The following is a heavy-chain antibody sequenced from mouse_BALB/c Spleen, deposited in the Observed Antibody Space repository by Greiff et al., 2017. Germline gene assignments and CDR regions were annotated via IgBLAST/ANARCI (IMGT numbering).Heavy chain of an antibody. CDR3: ARWGVGSYFDY. CDR2: IFPGSGNT. V-gene: IGHV1-66*01. CDR1: GYSFTSYY. J-gene: IGHJ2*01. D-gene: IGHD1-1*01. Sequence: VQLVESGPELVKPGASVKISCKASGYSFTSYYIHWVKQRPGQGLEWIGWIFPGSGNTKYNEKFKGKATLTADTSSSTAYMQLSSLTSEDSAVYFCARWGVGSYFDYWGQGTTLTVSS.